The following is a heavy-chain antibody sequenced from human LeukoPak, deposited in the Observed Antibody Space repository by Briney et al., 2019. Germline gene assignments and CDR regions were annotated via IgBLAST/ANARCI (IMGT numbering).Heavy chain of an antibody. CDR3: TREAVAQGYGYN. CDR1: GFTISAYA. V-gene: IGHV3-23*01. Sequence: GGSVTLSCSATGFTISAYALSWVRQARGKGLEGGSAISSGGDRTYYVDSVVGRFTISRDNSKNMLLLHMSSLKPEDAAMYCCTREAVAQGYGYNWGQRTLVTVSS. CDR2: ISSGGDRT. D-gene: IGHD3-16*01. J-gene: IGHJ4*02.